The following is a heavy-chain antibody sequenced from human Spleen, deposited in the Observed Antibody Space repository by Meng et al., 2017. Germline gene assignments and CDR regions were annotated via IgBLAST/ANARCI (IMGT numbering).Heavy chain of an antibody. CDR3: ARGASSAIYFDP. CDR1: GGSISCGSYF. Sequence: SETLSLTCTVSGGSISCGSYFWSWIRQPAGKGLEWIGRMYSSGGTKYNPSLKSRVTISLDTSKNQFSLKLSSVTAADTAVYYCARGASSAIYFDPWGQGTLVTVSS. V-gene: IGHV4-61*02. D-gene: IGHD6-19*01. J-gene: IGHJ5*02. CDR2: MYSSGGT.